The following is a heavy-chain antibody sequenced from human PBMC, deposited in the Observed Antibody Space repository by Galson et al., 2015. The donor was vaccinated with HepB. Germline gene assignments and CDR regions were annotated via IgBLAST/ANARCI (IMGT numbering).Heavy chain of an antibody. CDR3: ASGITFGGVIVWFDY. J-gene: IGHJ5*01. V-gene: IGHV4-39*01. D-gene: IGHD3-16*02. CDR1: GGSISSSSYY. Sequence: ETLSLTCTVSGGSISSSSYYWGWIRQPPGKGLEWIGSIYYSGSTYYNPSLKSRVTISVDTSKNQFSLKLSSVTAADTAVYYCASGITFGGVIVWFDYWGQGTLVTVS. CDR2: IYYSGST.